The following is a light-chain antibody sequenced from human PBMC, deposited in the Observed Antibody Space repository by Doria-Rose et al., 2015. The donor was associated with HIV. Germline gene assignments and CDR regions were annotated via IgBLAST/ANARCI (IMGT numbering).Light chain of an antibody. CDR2: WAS. V-gene: IGKV4-1*01. CDR3: QQYYDTPS. CDR1: QSLLYTSKNY. Sequence: DIRLTQSPESLGMSLGERATLNCKSNQSLLYTSKNYLAWYQQKPGQSPKLLIYWASTRQSGVPARFSGRGSGTDFTLTISSLEAEDVAVYYCQQYYDTPSFGPGTTVDIK. J-gene: IGKJ3*01.